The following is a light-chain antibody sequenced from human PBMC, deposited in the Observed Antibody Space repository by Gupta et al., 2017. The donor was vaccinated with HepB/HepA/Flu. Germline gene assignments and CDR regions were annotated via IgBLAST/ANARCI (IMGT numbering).Light chain of an antibody. CDR3: QHYNNWPHT. CDR2: GAS. V-gene: IGKV3-15*01. CDR1: QSVSSN. J-gene: IGKJ5*01. Sequence: EIMMTQFPATLSVSPGERATLSCRASQSVSSNLAWYQQKPGQAPRLLIYGASTRATGIPARFSDSGSGTDFTLTISSLQSEDFAIYSCQHYNNWPHTFGQGTRLEIK.